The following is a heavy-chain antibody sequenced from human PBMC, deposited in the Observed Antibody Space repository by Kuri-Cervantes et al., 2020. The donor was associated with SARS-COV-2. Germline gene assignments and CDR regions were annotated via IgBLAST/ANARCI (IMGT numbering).Heavy chain of an antibody. CDR3: ARETYEPLGTIFGVPGVPYFDY. V-gene: IGHV4-59*01. CDR1: GGSISSYY. CDR2: IYYSGST. D-gene: IGHD3-3*01. Sequence: ESLKISCTVSGGSISSYYWSWIRQPPGKGLEWIGSIYYSGSTYYNPSLKSRVTISADTSKNQFSLKLSSVTAADTAVYYCARETYEPLGTIFGVPGVPYFDYWGQGTLVPSPQ. J-gene: IGHJ4*02.